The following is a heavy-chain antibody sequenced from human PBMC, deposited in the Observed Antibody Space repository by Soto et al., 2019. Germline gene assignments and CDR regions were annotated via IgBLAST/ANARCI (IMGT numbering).Heavy chain of an antibody. CDR3: ASPEYYDFWSGYQNWFDP. D-gene: IGHD3-3*01. CDR1: GFTFSSYG. CDR2: ISYDGSNK. V-gene: IGHV3-30*03. Sequence: PGGSLRLSCAASGFTFSSYGMYWVRQAPGKGLERVAVISYDGSNKYYADSVKGRFTSSRDNSKNTLYLQMNSLRAEDTAVYYCASPEYYDFWSGYQNWFDPWGQGTLVTVSS. J-gene: IGHJ5*02.